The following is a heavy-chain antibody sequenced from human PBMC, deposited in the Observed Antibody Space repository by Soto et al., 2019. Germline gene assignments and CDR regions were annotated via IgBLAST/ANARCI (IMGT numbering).Heavy chain of an antibody. D-gene: IGHD3-10*01. J-gene: IGHJ4*02. Sequence: EVQLLASGGGLGQPGGSLTLSCAASGLTFNVYAMSWVRQAPGRGLEWVSSITGNGGTTYYADSVKGRFTISRDNSKNTLYLQKNSLRVEDTAVYYCAKDRPNYFGSGGGYYKAGGDYWGQGTLVTVSS. CDR1: GLTFNVYA. CDR3: AKDRPNYFGSGGGYYKAGGDY. V-gene: IGHV3-23*01. CDR2: ITGNGGTT.